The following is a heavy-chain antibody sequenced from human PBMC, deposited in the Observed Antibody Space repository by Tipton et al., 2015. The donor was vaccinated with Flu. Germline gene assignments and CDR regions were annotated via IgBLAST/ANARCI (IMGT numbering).Heavy chain of an antibody. J-gene: IGHJ4*02. V-gene: IGHV4-59*01. CDR1: GGSITENY. CDR3: ARVGTYTSGYSESYYFDY. CDR2: IHYSGST. D-gene: IGHD3-22*01. Sequence: TLSLTCTVSGGSITENYWSWIRQPPGKGLEWIGYIHYSGSTNYRWSLMSRVTISVDKSKNQFSLHLTSVTAADTAIYYCARVGTYTSGYSESYYFDYWGLGTLVTVSS.